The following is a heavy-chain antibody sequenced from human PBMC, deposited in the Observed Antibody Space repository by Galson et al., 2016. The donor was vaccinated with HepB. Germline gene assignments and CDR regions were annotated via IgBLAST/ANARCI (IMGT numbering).Heavy chain of an antibody. V-gene: IGHV1-69*01. CDR3: ARGLNEIHLWLTHYYYDLDV. CDR2: IIPFFGAA. J-gene: IGHJ6*01. Sequence: ISWVRQAPGQRLEWMGGIIPFFGAANYAQEFQGRVTITADESTSTAYMELSSLRSEDTAVYYCARGLNEIHLWLTHYYYDLDVWGQGTTVIVSS. D-gene: IGHD5-18*01.